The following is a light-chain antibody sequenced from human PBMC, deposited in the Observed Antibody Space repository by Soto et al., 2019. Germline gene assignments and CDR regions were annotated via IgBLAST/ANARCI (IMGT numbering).Light chain of an antibody. CDR2: DVS. CDR1: SSDVGGYNY. J-gene: IGLJ1*01. CDR3: SSYTSSSTYG. Sequence: QSALTQPASVSGSPGQSITISCTGTSSDVGGYNYVSWYQQHPGKAPKLMIYDVSNRPSGVSNRFTGSKSGNTASLTITGFQAEDEADYSCSSYTSSSTYGFGTGTRVTVL. V-gene: IGLV2-14*01.